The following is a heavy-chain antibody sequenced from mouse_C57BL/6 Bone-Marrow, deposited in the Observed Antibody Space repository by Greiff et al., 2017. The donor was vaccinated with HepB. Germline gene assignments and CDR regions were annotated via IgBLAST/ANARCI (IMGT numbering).Heavy chain of an antibody. Sequence: DVQLVESGGGLVKPGGSLKLSCAASGFTFSDYGMHWVRQAPEKGLEWVAYISSGSSTIYYADTVKGRFTISRDNAKNTLFLQMTSLRSEDTAMYYCARRFITTVVAPSYAMDYWGQGTSVTVSS. CDR1: GFTFSDYG. D-gene: IGHD1-1*01. CDR3: ARRFITTVVAPSYAMDY. CDR2: ISSGSSTI. V-gene: IGHV5-17*01. J-gene: IGHJ4*01.